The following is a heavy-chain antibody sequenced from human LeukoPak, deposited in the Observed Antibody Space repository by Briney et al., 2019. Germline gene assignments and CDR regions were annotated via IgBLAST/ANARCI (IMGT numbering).Heavy chain of an antibody. J-gene: IGHJ4*02. CDR1: GYTLTELS. D-gene: IGHD6-13*01. Sequence: ASVKVSCKVSGYTLTELSMHWVRQAPGKGLEWMGGFDPEDGETIYAQKFQGRVTMTEDTSTDTAYMELSSLRSEDTAVYYCARDTGIAAAGTPLFDYWGQGTLVTVSS. CDR3: ARDTGIAAAGTPLFDY. CDR2: FDPEDGET. V-gene: IGHV1-24*01.